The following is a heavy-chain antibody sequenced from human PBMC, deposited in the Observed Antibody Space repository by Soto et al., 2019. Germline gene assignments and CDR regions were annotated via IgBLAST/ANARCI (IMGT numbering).Heavy chain of an antibody. CDR1: GGSMSNYY. CDR3: ARHVPARVGFDP. V-gene: IGHV4-59*08. CDR2: IYYSGST. Sequence: QVQLQESDPGLVKPSETLSLTCTVSGGSMSNYYWSWIRQPPGKGLEWIGYIYYSGSTNYNPSLKSRVTISVDTSKNQFSLKLSSVTAADTAVYYCARHVPARVGFDPWGQGTLVTVSS. J-gene: IGHJ5*02.